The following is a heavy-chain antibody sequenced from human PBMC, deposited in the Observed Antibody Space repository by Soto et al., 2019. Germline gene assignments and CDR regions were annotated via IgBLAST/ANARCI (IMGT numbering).Heavy chain of an antibody. CDR3: ARQQFYYDSSGSLFDY. J-gene: IGHJ4*02. Sequence: SETLSLTCAVSGGSISSGGYSWSWIRQPPGKGLEWIGYIYHSGSTYYNPSLKSRLTISVDNFKNLFSLKLSSVTAADTAVYYCARQQFYYDSSGSLFDYWGQGTLVTVPS. CDR1: GGSISSGGYS. D-gene: IGHD3-22*01. V-gene: IGHV4-30-2*01. CDR2: IYHSGST.